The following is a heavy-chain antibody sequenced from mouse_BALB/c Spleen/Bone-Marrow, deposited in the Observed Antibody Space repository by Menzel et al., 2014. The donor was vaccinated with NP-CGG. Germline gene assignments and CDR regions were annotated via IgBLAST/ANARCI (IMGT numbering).Heavy chain of an antibody. J-gene: IGHJ2*01. CDR2: IYPGDGDT. D-gene: IGHD2-1*01. V-gene: IGHV1-80*01. CDR1: GCAFSSYW. Sequence: QVQLQQSGAELVRPGSSVKISCKASGCAFSSYWMNWVKQRPGQGLEWIGQIYPGDGDTNYSGKFKGKATLTADESSSTAYMQLSSLTSEDSAVYFCAFGNYDFDYWGQDTTLTVSS. CDR3: AFGNYDFDY.